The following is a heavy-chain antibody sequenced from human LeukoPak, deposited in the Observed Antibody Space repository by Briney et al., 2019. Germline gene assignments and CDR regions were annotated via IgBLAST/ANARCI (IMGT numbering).Heavy chain of an antibody. Sequence: GESVKMSCKGSGFNLPTYWLGWVRQMPGKCLEWMGHIYPGYSDTRYSLSFQGQVTISADKSISTAYLQWSSLKASDTAMYYCARRLIKGGSPYYFDYWGQGTLVTVSS. D-gene: IGHD6-6*01. V-gene: IGHV5-51*01. CDR2: IYPGYSDT. CDR3: ARRLIKGGSPYYFDY. J-gene: IGHJ4*02. CDR1: GFNLPTYW.